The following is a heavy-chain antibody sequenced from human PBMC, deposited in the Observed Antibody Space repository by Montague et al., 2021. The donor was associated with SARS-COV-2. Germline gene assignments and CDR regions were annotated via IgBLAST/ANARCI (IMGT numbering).Heavy chain of an antibody. CDR1: GFTFSNSA. CDR3: AKDSYYYGLGYGMDV. Sequence: SLRLSCAASGFTFSNSAMNWVRQAPGKGLEWVSGSSGSDGGTHYADSVKGRFTISRDNSKNVLYLQMNSPRAEDTALHYCAKDSYYYGLGYGMDVWGQGTTVTVSS. V-gene: IGHV3-23*01. D-gene: IGHD3-10*01. J-gene: IGHJ6*02. CDR2: SSGSDGGT.